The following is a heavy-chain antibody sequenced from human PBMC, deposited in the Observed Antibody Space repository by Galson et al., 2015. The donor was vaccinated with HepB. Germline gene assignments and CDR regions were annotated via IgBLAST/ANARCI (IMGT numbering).Heavy chain of an antibody. CDR3: ARGGIVGATKPARPFDY. Sequence: ETLSLTCAVYGGSFSGYYWSWIRQPPGKGLEWIGEINHSGSTNYNPSLKSRVTISVDTSKNQFSLKLSSVTAADTAVYYCARGGIVGATKPARPFDYWGQGTLVTVSS. CDR2: INHSGST. D-gene: IGHD1-26*01. CDR1: GGSFSGYY. V-gene: IGHV4-34*01. J-gene: IGHJ4*02.